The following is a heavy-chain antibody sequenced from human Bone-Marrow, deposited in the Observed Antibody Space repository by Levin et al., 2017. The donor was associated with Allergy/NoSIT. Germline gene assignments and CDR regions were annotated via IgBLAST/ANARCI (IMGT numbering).Heavy chain of an antibody. J-gene: IGHJ6*02. V-gene: IGHV3-23*01. CDR2: ISGTGDST. Sequence: PGGSLRLSCAASGLTLSRYAVSWVRQAPGKGLEWVSAISGTGDSTYYADSVKGRFTISRDNSKNTLYLQIDSLRAEDTAVYYCAKASKADYDILTGYYKYYYYYCGMDVWGQGTTVTVSS. D-gene: IGHD3-9*01. CDR3: AKASKADYDILTGYYKYYYYYCGMDV. CDR1: GLTLSRYA.